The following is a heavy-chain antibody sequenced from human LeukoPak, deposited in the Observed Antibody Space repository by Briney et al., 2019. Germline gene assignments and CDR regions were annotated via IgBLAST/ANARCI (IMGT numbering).Heavy chain of an antibody. V-gene: IGHV1-2*02. CDR2: INTNSSGT. CDR1: GYTFTVYY. D-gene: IGHD5-12*01. Sequence: ASVNVSCKSSGYTFTVYYMYWVRQAPGQGLEWMGCINTNSSGTNYAHKFQGRVTMTSDTSISTAYMELSRLRSDDTAVYYCARDRPTSGSGYDSSPHPYWGQGTLVTVSS. CDR3: ARDRPTSGSGYDSSPHPY. J-gene: IGHJ4*02.